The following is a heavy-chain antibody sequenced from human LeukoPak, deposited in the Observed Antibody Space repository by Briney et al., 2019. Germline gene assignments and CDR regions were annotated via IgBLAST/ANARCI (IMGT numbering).Heavy chain of an antibody. CDR2: ISDDGSRK. CDR1: GFTFTSHG. J-gene: IGHJ4*02. CDR3: ARDRSGSWAFDY. V-gene: IGHV3-30-3*01. Sequence: GGSLRVSCVASGFTFTSHGMHWVRQAPGKGLEWVPFISDDGSRKYYADSVKGRFTISRDDSKNMVYLQMNSLRAEDTAVYYCARDRSGSWAFDYWGLGTLVTVSS. D-gene: IGHD3-10*01.